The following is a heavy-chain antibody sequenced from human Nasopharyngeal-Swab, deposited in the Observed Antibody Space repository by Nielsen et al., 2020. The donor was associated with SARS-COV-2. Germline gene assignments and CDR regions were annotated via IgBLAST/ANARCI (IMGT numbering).Heavy chain of an antibody. D-gene: IGHD6-13*01. V-gene: IGHV3-7*03. CDR2: IKQDGSEK. CDR3: ARDAEQPGDYYYGMDV. Sequence: VRQAPGKGLEWVANIKQDGSEKYYVDSVKGRFTISRDNAKNSLYLQMNSLRAEDTALYHCARDAEQPGDYYYGMDVWGQGTTVTVSS. J-gene: IGHJ6*02.